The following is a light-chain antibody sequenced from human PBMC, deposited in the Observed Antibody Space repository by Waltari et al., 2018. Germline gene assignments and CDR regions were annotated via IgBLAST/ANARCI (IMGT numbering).Light chain of an antibody. J-gene: IGKJ1*01. CDR3: QQYYSTPPT. CDR2: GVS. V-gene: IGKV4-1*01. Sequence: DIVMTQSPDSLAVSLGERATINCKSSQNILYSSNNKYYLAWYQKKSGQPPKLLVYGVSTRASGVPDRFSGSGSGKDFTLTISSLQAEDVAVYYCQQYYSTPPTFGQGTKVEIK. CDR1: QNILYSSNNKYY.